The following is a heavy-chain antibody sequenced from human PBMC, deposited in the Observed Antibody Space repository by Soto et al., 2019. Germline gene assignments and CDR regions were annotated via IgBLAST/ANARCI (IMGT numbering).Heavy chain of an antibody. Sequence: QVQLVQSGAEVKKPGASVKVSCKASGYTFTSYAMHWVRQAPGQRLEWMGWINAGNGNTKYSQKFQGRVPITRDTSASTAYMELSSLRSEDTAVYYCAREGFYDFWSGSIPYYFDYWGQGTLVTVSS. V-gene: IGHV1-3*01. D-gene: IGHD3-3*01. CDR3: AREGFYDFWSGSIPYYFDY. J-gene: IGHJ4*02. CDR2: INAGNGNT. CDR1: GYTFTSYA.